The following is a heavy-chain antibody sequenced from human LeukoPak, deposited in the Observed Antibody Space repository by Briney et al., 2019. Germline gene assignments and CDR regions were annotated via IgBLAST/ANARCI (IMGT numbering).Heavy chain of an antibody. CDR1: GDSISSYY. Sequence: PSETLSVTCTVSGDSISSYYWSWIRQPPGKGLEWIGYIYYIGSTNYNPSLKSRVTISVDTSKNQFSLKLSSVTAADTAVYYCAIDYAFDIWGQGTMVTVSS. J-gene: IGHJ3*02. V-gene: IGHV4-59*01. CDR3: AIDYAFDI. CDR2: IYYIGST.